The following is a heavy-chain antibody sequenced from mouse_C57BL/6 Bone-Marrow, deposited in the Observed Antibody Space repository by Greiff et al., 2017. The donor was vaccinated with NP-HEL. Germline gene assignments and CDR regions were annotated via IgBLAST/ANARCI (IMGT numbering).Heavy chain of an antibody. CDR1: GYSITSGYY. J-gene: IGHJ3*01. V-gene: IGHV3-6*01. D-gene: IGHD3-1*01. CDR2: ISYDGSN. CDR3: ARDRDPAWFAY. Sequence: EVKLMESGPGLVKPSQSLSLTCSVTGYSITSGYYWNWIRQFPGNKLEWMGYISYDGSNNYNPSLKNRISITRDTSKNQFFLKLNSVTTEDTATYYCARDRDPAWFAYWGQGTLVTVAA.